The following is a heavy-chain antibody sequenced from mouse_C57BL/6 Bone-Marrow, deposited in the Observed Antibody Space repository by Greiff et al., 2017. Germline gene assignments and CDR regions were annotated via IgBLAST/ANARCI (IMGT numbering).Heavy chain of an antibody. J-gene: IGHJ1*03. V-gene: IGHV1-55*01. D-gene: IGHD4-1*01. CDR3: AREGLDWDVLWYFDV. CDR2: IYPGSGST. CDR1: GYTFTSYW. Sequence: VQLQQPGAELVKPGASVKMSCKASGYTFTSYWITWVKQRPGQGLEWIGDIYPGSGSTNYNEKFKSKATLTVDTSSSTAYMQLSSLTSEDSAVYYCAREGLDWDVLWYFDVWGTGTTVTGSS.